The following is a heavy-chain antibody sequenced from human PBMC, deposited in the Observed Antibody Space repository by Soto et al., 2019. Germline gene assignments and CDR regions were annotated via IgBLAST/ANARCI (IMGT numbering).Heavy chain of an antibody. CDR1: GFTFSSYS. D-gene: IGHD3-3*01. V-gene: IGHV3-48*02. CDR2: ISTTSSSI. J-gene: IGHJ4*02. CDR3: AKKGVAFDY. Sequence: PGGSLRLSCAASGFTFSSYSMNWVRQAPGKGLEWISYISTTSSSIYYADSVKGWFTISRDNEKNSLFLQMNSLGEEDTAVYYWAKKGVAFDYWGQGALVTVSS.